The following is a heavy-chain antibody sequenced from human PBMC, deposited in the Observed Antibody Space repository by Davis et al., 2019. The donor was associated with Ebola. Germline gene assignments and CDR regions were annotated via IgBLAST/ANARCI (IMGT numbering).Heavy chain of an antibody. CDR3: ARGTFGDCSSTSCYYYGMDV. CDR1: GGSFSGYF. V-gene: IGHV4-34*01. J-gene: IGHJ6*02. D-gene: IGHD2-2*01. Sequence: MPSETLSLTCAVYGGSFSGYFWSYIRQPPGKRLEWLREINHSGSTNYNPSLKRRVTISVDTSKNQFSLNLSSVTAADTAVYYCARGTFGDCSSTSCYYYGMDVWGQGTTVTVSS. CDR2: INHSGST.